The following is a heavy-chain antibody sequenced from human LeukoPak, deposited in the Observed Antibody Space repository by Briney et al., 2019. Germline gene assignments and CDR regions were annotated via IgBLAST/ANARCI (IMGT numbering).Heavy chain of an antibody. CDR3: ARLDGYNFGFDY. Sequence: PGGSLRLSCAASGFTFSSYAMSWVRQAPGKGLEWVSAISGSGGSTYYADSVKGRFTISRDNSKNTLYLQMNSLRAEDTAVYYCARLDGYNFGFDYWGQGTLVTVSS. V-gene: IGHV3-23*01. CDR2: ISGSGGST. J-gene: IGHJ4*02. D-gene: IGHD5-12*01. CDR1: GFTFSSYA.